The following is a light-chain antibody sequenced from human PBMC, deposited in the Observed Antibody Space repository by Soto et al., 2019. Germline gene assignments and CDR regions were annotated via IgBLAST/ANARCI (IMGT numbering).Light chain of an antibody. J-gene: IGLJ1*01. Sequence: QSALTQPASVSGSPGQSITISCTGTSSDIGGYNYVAWYQQHPGKAPKLMIYDVSNRPSGISNRFSGSKSGNTASLIVSGLQAEDEADYFCSSYTSSGLDVFGTGTKVTVL. V-gene: IGLV2-14*01. CDR2: DVS. CDR1: SSDIGGYNY. CDR3: SSYTSSGLDV.